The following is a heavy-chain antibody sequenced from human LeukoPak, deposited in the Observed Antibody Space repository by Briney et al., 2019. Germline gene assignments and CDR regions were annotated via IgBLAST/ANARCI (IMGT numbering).Heavy chain of an antibody. J-gene: IGHJ3*02. D-gene: IGHD6-13*01. Sequence: GGSLRLSCAASGFTVSSNYMSWVRQAPGKGLEWVSVIYSGGSTYYADSVKGRFTISRDNSKNTLYLQMNSLRAEDTAVYYCAKDRIAAAPDAFDIWGQGTMVTVSS. V-gene: IGHV3-66*01. CDR3: AKDRIAAAPDAFDI. CDR2: IYSGGST. CDR1: GFTVSSNY.